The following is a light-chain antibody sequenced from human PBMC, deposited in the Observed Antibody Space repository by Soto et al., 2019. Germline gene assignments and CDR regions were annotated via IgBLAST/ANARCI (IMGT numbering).Light chain of an antibody. CDR1: QSISSY. J-gene: IGKJ4*01. Sequence: DIQMTQSPSSLSASVGDRVTITCRASQSISSYLNWYQQKPGKAPKLLIYAASSLQSGVPSRFRGSTSGTEFTLTISSLQPDDFATYYCQQYNSYSRSFGGGTKV. V-gene: IGKV1-5*01. CDR3: QQYNSYSRS. CDR2: AAS.